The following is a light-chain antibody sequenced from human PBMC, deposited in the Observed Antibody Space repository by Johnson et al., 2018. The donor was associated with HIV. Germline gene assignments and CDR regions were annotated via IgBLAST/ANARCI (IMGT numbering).Light chain of an antibody. CDR2: QNT. CDR1: SSNIGRNY. V-gene: IGLV1-51*02. CDR3: GTWDSSRSAGV. J-gene: IGLJ1*01. Sequence: HSVLTQPPSVSAAPGQMVTISCSGSSSNIGRNYVSWYQQLPGTAPKLLIYQNTWRPSWIPDRFSGSTSGASATLAITGLQTGAEADYYCGTWDSSRSAGVFGTGTKVTVL.